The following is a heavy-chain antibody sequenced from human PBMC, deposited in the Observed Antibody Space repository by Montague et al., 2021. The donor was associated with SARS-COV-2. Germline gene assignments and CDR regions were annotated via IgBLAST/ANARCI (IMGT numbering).Heavy chain of an antibody. CDR3: ARGVLGENSYASGWFLTHHYNSLDV. Sequence: SETLSLTCAVYGGSFSGYCWSWIRQSPGKGLEWIGEINHSGDTNYNPPLKSRVTISVDTPKNQFSLKLRSVTAADMAVYYCARGVLGENSYASGWFLTHHYNSLDVWGPGTTVTVSS. CDR1: GGSFSGYC. D-gene: IGHD6-19*01. CDR2: INHSGDT. J-gene: IGHJ6*02. V-gene: IGHV4-34*01.